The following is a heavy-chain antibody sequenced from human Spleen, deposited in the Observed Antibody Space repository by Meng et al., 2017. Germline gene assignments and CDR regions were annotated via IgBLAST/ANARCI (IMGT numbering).Heavy chain of an antibody. V-gene: IGHV4-34*01. CDR1: VGSFSGYY. CDR2: INHSGST. J-gene: IGHJ5*02. Sequence: QVQLQQWGAGLFKPSGTLSLPCVVSVGSFSGYYWSWIRQPPGKGLEWIGEINHSGSTNYNPSLKSRVTISVDTSKNQFSLKLSSVTAADTAVYYCARNYGSGSYYTFDPWGQGTLVTVSS. CDR3: ARNYGSGSYYTFDP. D-gene: IGHD3-10*01.